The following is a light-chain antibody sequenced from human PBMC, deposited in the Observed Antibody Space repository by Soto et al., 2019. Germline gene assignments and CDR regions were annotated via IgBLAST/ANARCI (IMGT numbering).Light chain of an antibody. CDR2: DVS. CDR1: TSDVGGYNY. J-gene: IGLJ1*01. V-gene: IGLV2-14*01. CDR3: SSYTSSSTYV. Sequence: QSVLTQPASVSGSPGQSITISCTGSTSDVGGYNYVSWYQQHPGKAPNLMIYDVSNRPSGVSNRFSGSKSGSTASLTISGLQAEDEADYYCSSYTSSSTYVFGTGTKVTVL.